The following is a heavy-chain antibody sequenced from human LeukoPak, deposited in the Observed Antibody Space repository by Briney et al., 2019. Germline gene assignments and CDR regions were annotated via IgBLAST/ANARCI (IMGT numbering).Heavy chain of an antibody. CDR3: GRAAYSSTWYSRYFDL. CDR2: IGTAGEI. CDR1: GFTFRSYD. V-gene: IGHV3-13*01. D-gene: IGHD6-13*01. J-gene: IGHJ2*01. Sequence: PGGSLRLSCAASGFTFRSYDMHWVRHATGKGLEWVSGIGTAGEIYYPRSVKGRFTISIENSKNSLYLQMNSLRAGDTAVYYCGRAAYSSTWYSRYFDLWGRGTLVTVSS.